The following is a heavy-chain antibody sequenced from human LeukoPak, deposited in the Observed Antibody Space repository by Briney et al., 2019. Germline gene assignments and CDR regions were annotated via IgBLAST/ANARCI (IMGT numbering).Heavy chain of an antibody. CDR2: FDPEDGET. Sequence: ASVKVSCKVSGYTLTELSMHWVRQAPGKGLEWMGGFDPEDGETIYAQKFQGRVTMTEDTSTDTAYMELSSLRSEDTAVYYCANSSGIVGATGFDYWGQGTLVTVSS. D-gene: IGHD1-26*01. J-gene: IGHJ4*02. CDR3: ANSSGIVGATGFDY. CDR1: GYTLTELS. V-gene: IGHV1-24*01.